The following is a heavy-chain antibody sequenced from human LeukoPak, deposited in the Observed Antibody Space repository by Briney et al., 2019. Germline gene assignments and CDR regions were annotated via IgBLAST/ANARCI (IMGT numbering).Heavy chain of an antibody. CDR1: VYTFTSYD. V-gene: IGHV1-8*01. CDR3: ARAPRGEQQLVSDY. J-gene: IGHJ4*02. D-gene: IGHD6-13*01. CDR2: MNPNSDNT. Sequence: ASVKVSCKASVYTFTSYDINWVRQATGQGREWMGWMNPNSDNTGYAQKFQGRITMTRNTSISTAYMELSSLRSEDTAVYYCARAPRGEQQLVSDYWGQGTLVTVSS.